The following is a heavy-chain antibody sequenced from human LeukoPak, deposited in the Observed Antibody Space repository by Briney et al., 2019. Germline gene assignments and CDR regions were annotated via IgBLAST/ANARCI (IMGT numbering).Heavy chain of an antibody. CDR3: GGSAWIQLWLGAFDI. CDR1: GGSISSGSYY. J-gene: IGHJ3*02. Sequence: PSQTLSLTCAVSGGSISSGSYYWSWIRQPAGKGLEWIGRIYTSGSTNYNPSLKSRVTISVGTSKNQFSLKLSSVTAADTAVYYCGGSAWIQLWLGAFDIWGQGTMVTVSS. D-gene: IGHD5-18*01. CDR2: IYTSGST. V-gene: IGHV4-61*02.